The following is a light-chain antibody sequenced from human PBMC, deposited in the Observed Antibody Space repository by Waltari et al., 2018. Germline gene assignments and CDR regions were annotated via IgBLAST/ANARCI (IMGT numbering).Light chain of an antibody. Sequence: SYVLTQPPSVSVAPGQTATITCGGDNIETKHVHWYQQKPGQAPLLVVYDDYVRPSGIPDRFSGTTSGNTATLTISRVEAGGEADYYCQVWDDSSNHWVF. J-gene: IGLJ3*02. V-gene: IGLV3-21*02. CDR2: DDY. CDR1: NIETKH. CDR3: QVWDDSSNHWV.